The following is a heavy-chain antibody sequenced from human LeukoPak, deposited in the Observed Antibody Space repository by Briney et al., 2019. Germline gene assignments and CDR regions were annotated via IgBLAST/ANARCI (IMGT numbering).Heavy chain of an antibody. Sequence: PGGSLRLSCAASGFTFSSYGMHWVRQAPGKGLEWVAVISYDGSNKYYADSVKGRFTISRDNSKNTLYLQMNSLRAEDTAVYYCARSGAPMKVNWFDPWGQGTLVTVSS. D-gene: IGHD3-10*01. CDR2: ISYDGSNK. CDR1: GFTFSSYG. V-gene: IGHV3-30*03. J-gene: IGHJ5*02. CDR3: ARSGAPMKVNWFDP.